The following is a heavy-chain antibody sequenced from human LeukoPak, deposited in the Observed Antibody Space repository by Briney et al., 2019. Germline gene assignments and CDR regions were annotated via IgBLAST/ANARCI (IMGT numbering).Heavy chain of an antibody. CDR1: GFTFSSYA. D-gene: IGHD3-22*01. Sequence: GGSLRLSCAASGFTFSSYAMSWVRQAPGKGLEWVSAISSNGGSTYYANSVKGRFTISRDNSKNTLYLQMGSLRAEDMAVYYCARDGDSSGYYLYYFDYWGQGTLVTVSS. CDR2: ISSNGGST. V-gene: IGHV3-64*01. CDR3: ARDGDSSGYYLYYFDY. J-gene: IGHJ4*02.